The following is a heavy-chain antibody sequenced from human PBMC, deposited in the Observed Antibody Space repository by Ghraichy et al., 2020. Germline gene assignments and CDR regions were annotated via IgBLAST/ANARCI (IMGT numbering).Heavy chain of an antibody. D-gene: IGHD4-17*01. CDR3: ARISDYGGYYFDY. Sequence: SETLSLTCTVFGDSISTSYYWGWIRQPPGKGLEWIGIVYRDGTTHYSPTLQSRGAISVDTSKYQFSLKVNSVTAADTAVYFCARISDYGGYYFDYWCQGTLVTVSS. V-gene: IGHV4-39*01. J-gene: IGHJ4*02. CDR2: VYRDGTT. CDR1: GDSISTSYY.